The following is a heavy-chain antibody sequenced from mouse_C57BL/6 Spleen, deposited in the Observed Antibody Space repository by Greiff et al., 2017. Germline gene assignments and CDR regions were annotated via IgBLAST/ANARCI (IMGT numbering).Heavy chain of an antibody. D-gene: IGHD1-1*01. CDR2: IYTSDSET. J-gene: IGHJ2*01. CDR1: GYTFTSYW. Sequence: VQLQQSGAELVRPGSSVKLSCKASGYTFTSYWMDWVKQRPGQGLEWIGNIYTSDSETHYNQQFKDKATLTVDKSSITAYMQLSSLTSEDSAVYYCAIHYYDSSYFDYWGQGTTLTVSS. V-gene: IGHV1-61*01. CDR3: AIHYYDSSYFDY.